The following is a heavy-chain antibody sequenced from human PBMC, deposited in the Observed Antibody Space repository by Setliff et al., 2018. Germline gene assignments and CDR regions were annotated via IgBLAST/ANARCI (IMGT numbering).Heavy chain of an antibody. D-gene: IGHD1-1*01. Sequence: SETLSLTCAVSGGSISSPNWWNWVRQPPGKGLEWIGEIYHSGTTNYNPSLKSRVTMSVDKSRNQFSLRLTSVTAADTAIYYCAKGGGRHHSDSWGQGILVTVSS. CDR2: IYHSGTT. V-gene: IGHV4-4*02. CDR3: AKGGGRHHSDS. CDR1: GGSISSPNW. J-gene: IGHJ4*02.